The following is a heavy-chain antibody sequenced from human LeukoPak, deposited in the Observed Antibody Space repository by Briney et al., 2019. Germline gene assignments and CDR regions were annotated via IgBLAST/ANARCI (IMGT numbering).Heavy chain of an antibody. CDR3: AKDSGGYQFSYYMDV. D-gene: IGHD5-18*01. J-gene: IGHJ6*03. Sequence: PGGSLRLSXAASGFTFSSYAMSWVRQAPGKGLEWVSATSGSGGSTYYADSVKGRFTISRDNSKNTLYLQMNSLRAEDTAVYYCAKDSGGYQFSYYMDVWGKGTTVTVSS. CDR1: GFTFSSYA. V-gene: IGHV3-23*01. CDR2: TSGSGGST.